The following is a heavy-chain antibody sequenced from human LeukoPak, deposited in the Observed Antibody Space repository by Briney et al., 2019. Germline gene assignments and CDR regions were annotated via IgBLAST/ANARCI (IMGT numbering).Heavy chain of an antibody. V-gene: IGHV3-23*01. J-gene: IGHJ6*02. CDR3: AKDTVVTGPQDNYYYYGMDV. CDR2: ISGSGGST. D-gene: IGHD4-23*01. CDR1: GFTFSSYA. Sequence: GGSLRLSRAASGFTFSSYAMSWVRQAPGKGLEWVSAISGSGGSTYYADSVKGRFTISRDNSKNTLYLQMNSLRAEDTAVYYCAKDTVVTGPQDNYYYYGMDVWGQGTTVTVSS.